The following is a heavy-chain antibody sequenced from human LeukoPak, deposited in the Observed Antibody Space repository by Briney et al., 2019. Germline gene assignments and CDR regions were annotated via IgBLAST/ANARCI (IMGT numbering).Heavy chain of an antibody. CDR1: GGSTSSYY. Sequence: PSETLSLTCTLSGGSTSSYYGSWIRQPPGEGLGWIGYIYDSGSTNYNPSLKSRLTISVGTSKNQFCLKLSSVTAADTAVYYCARRSSRGYLDYWGQGTLVTVSS. V-gene: IGHV4-59*01. J-gene: IGHJ4*02. CDR3: ARRSSRGYLDY. D-gene: IGHD3-22*01. CDR2: IYDSGST.